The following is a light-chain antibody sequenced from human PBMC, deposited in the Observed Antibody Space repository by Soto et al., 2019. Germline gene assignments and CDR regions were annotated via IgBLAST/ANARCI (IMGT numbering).Light chain of an antibody. J-gene: IGKJ1*01. CDR2: AAS. CDR1: QSISIY. V-gene: IGKV1-39*01. CDR3: QQSFSIPSWT. Sequence: DIKITQSPSSLSASVGDRVTITCRASQSISIYLNWYQQKPGRAPKLLISAASSLQSGVPSRFSGSGSGADFTLIISSLQPEDFATYYCQQSFSIPSWTFGQGTKVDI.